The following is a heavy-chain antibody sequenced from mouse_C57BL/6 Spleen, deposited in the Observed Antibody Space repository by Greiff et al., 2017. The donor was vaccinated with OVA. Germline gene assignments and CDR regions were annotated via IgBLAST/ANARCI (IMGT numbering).Heavy chain of an antibody. D-gene: IGHD1-1*01. Sequence: EVKLQESGGGLVKPGGSLKLSCAASGFTFSDYGMHWVRQAPEKGLEWVAYISSGSSTIYYADTVKGRFTISRDNAKNTLFLQMTSLRSEDTAMYYCARADYGKVYFDYWGQGTTLTVSS. J-gene: IGHJ2*01. CDR3: ARADYGKVYFDY. CDR1: GFTFSDYG. CDR2: ISSGSSTI. V-gene: IGHV5-17*01.